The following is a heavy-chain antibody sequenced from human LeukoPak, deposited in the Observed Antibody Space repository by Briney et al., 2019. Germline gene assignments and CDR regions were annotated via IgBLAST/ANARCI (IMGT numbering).Heavy chain of an antibody. CDR3: ARASIVVVPAAILDYYGMDV. CDR1: GGSISSYY. J-gene: IGHJ6*02. V-gene: IGHV4-4*07. CDR2: IYTSGST. Sequence: SETLSLTCTVSGGSISSYYWSWIRQPAGKGLEWIGRIYTSGSTNYNPSLKSRVTMSVDTSKNQFSLKLSSVTAADTAVYYCARASIVVVPAAILDYYGMDVWGQGTTVTVSS. D-gene: IGHD2-2*01.